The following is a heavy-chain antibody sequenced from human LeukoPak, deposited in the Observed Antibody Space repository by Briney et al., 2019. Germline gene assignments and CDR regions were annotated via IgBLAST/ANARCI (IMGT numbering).Heavy chain of an antibody. J-gene: IGHJ3*01. D-gene: IGHD4-17*01. Sequence: AGSLRLSCAASGFTFSTYWMHWVRQAPGKGLVWVSRINSDGSIINYADSVKGRFTISRDNAKNTLYLHMNSLRAEDTAVYYCVLVTTGSWGQGTMVTVS. CDR1: GFTFSTYW. CDR3: VLVTTGS. V-gene: IGHV3-74*01. CDR2: INSDGSII.